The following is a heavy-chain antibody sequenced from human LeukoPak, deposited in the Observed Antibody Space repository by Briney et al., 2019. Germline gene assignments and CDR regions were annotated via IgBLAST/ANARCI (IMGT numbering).Heavy chain of an antibody. CDR2: ISGDGSIT. V-gene: IGHV3-74*01. Sequence: GGSLRLSCETSGFPFSSSWMLWVRQAPGKGLVWVSRISGDGSITTYADSVKGRFTISRDNTKNILYLQMNSLRDEDTATYYCARSQFDYWGQGILVTVSS. CDR1: GFPFSSSW. CDR3: ARSQFDY. J-gene: IGHJ4*02.